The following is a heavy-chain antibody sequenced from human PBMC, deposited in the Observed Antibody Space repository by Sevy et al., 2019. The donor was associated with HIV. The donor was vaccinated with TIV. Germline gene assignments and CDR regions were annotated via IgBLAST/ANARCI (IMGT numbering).Heavy chain of an antibody. CDR2: ISTSSSYI. CDR1: GFTFSSYS. V-gene: IGHV3-21*01. D-gene: IGHD1-26*01. CDR3: ARDEVGGSYWEFDY. J-gene: IGHJ4*02. Sequence: GGSLRLSCAASGFTFSSYSMNWVRHAPGKGLEWVSSISTSSSYIYYADSVKGRFTISRDNAKNSLYLQMNSLRAEDTAVYYCARDEVGGSYWEFDYWGQGTLVTVSS.